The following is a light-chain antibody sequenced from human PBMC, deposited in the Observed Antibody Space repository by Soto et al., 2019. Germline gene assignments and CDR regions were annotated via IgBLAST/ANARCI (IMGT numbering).Light chain of an antibody. J-gene: IGKJ5*01. CDR3: QQYNNWPPIT. CDR2: GAS. CDR1: QSVSSN. V-gene: IGKV3-15*01. Sequence: VLTQSPGTLSLSPGERATLSCSASQSVSSNLAWYQQKPGQAPRLIIYGASTRATGIPARFSGSGSGTEFTLTISSLQSEDFAVYYCQQYNNWPPITFGQGTRLEIK.